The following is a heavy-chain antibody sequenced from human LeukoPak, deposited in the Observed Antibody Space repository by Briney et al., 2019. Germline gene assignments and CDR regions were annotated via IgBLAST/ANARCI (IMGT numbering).Heavy chain of an antibody. CDR2: ISASGST. CDR3: AREARDSRHLDL. V-gene: IGHV4-4*07. D-gene: IGHD3-22*01. CDR1: GGSISSYY. J-gene: IGHJ5*02. Sequence: SETLSLTCNVSGGSISSYYWTWTRQSAGKGLEWIGRISASGSTNYNPSLKSRVTVSVDTSNNHSSLNLSSVTAADTAVYWCAREARDSRHLDLWGQGTLVTVSS.